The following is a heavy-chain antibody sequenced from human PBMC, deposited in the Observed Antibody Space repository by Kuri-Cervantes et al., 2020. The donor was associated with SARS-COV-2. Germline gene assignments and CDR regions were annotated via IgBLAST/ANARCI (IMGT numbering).Heavy chain of an antibody. V-gene: IGHV3-74*01. D-gene: IGHD6-6*01. Sequence: GESLKISCAASGFTFSSYWMHWVRQAPGKGLVWVSRINSDGSSTSYADSVKGRFTISRDNAKNTLYLQMNSLRAEDTAIYYCATGYSGSSLRVDYWGQGTLVTVSS. CDR1: GFTFSSYW. CDR3: ATGYSGSSLRVDY. J-gene: IGHJ4*02. CDR2: INSDGSST.